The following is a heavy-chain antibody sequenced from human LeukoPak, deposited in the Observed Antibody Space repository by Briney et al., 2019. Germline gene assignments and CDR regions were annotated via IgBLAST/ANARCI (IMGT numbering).Heavy chain of an antibody. CDR1: GASISTGTSY. J-gene: IGHJ4*02. CDR2: IYHSGYT. V-gene: IGHV4-39*07. Sequence: KSSETLSLTCNVSGASISTGTSYWGWIRQPPGRGLEWIGSIYHSGYTYYNPSLKSRVTISVDTSKNQFSLKLSSVTAADTAVYYCARDSGSYYYDYWGQGTLVTVSS. D-gene: IGHD1-26*01. CDR3: ARDSGSYYYDY.